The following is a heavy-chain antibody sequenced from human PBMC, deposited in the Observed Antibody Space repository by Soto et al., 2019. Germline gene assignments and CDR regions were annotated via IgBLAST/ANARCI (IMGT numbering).Heavy chain of an antibody. Sequence: QVQLVQSGAEVKKPGASVKVSCKASGNTFTNYDINWVRQATGQGLEYLGWMNPNSGDTAYVQKFQGRVTMTWDTSITTGNMELRSLRSEDTAVYFCARGVKYGAYSRWFDPWGQGTLVTVSS. CDR3: ARGVKYGAYSRWFDP. CDR1: GNTFTNYD. CDR2: MNPNSGDT. D-gene: IGHD4-17*01. J-gene: IGHJ5*02. V-gene: IGHV1-8*01.